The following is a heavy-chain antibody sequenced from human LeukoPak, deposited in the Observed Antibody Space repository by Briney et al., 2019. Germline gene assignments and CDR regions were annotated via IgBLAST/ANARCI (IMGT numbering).Heavy chain of an antibody. V-gene: IGHV3-30*03. D-gene: IGHD6-13*01. CDR2: ISYDGINK. J-gene: IGHJ6*02. Sequence: GGSLRLSCAASGFTFSSYGMHWVRQAPGKRLEWVAVISYDGINKYYADSVKGRFTISRDNSKNTLYLQMNSLRAEDTAVYYCARDRREQLVARYGMDVWGQGTTVTVSS. CDR1: GFTFSSYG. CDR3: ARDRREQLVARYGMDV.